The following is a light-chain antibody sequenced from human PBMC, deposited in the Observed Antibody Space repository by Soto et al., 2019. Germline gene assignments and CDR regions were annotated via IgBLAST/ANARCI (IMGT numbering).Light chain of an antibody. CDR2: GAS. Sequence: EIVLTQSPGTLSLSPGERATISCRASESVIKYLAWDQQKPGQAPRLLIHGASSRATGIPDRFSGSGSGTDFTLTINRLEPEDFAVYYCKQYSSSPPITFGQGTRLEI. CDR1: ESVIKY. V-gene: IGKV3-20*01. J-gene: IGKJ5*01. CDR3: KQYSSSPPIT.